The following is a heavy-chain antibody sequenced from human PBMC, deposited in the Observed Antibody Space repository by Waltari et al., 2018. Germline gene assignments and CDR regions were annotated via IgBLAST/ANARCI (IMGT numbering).Heavy chain of an antibody. Sequence: QLQLQESGPGLVKPSETLSLTCTVSGGSISSGSYYWGWIRQPPGKGLESIGYISYSGTTYYNWSRKSRVTMSVDTSRDQYSLSLRSVAAADTAVYYCARYYGNGEGWLDPWGQGTLVTVSS. J-gene: IGHJ5*02. V-gene: IGHV4-39*07. CDR1: GGSISSGSYY. CDR2: ISYSGTT. D-gene: IGHD3-3*01. CDR3: ARYYGNGEGWLDP.